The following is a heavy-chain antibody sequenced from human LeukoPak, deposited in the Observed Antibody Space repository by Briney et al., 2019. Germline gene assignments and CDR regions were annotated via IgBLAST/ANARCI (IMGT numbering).Heavy chain of an antibody. CDR3: ARDGPMAAYYFDY. CDR2: ISYDGSNK. V-gene: IGHV3-30*01. D-gene: IGHD3-10*01. Sequence: GRSLRLSCAASGFTFSSYAMHWVRQAPGKGLEWVAVISYDGSNKYYADSVKGRVTISRDNSKNTLYLQMNSLRAEDTAVYYCARDGPMAAYYFDYWGQGTLVTVSS. CDR1: GFTFSSYA. J-gene: IGHJ4*02.